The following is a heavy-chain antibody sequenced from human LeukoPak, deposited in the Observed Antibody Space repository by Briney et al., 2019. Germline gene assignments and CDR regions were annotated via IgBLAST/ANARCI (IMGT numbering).Heavy chain of an antibody. CDR1: GYTFITYG. D-gene: IGHD1-26*01. V-gene: IGHV1-18*01. J-gene: IGHJ4*02. CDR2: ITPYNGDT. CDR3: ARVAGVSYNYFDS. Sequence: GASVNVSCKASGYTFITYGITWVRQAPGQGREWMGWITPYNGDTNYAQNLQDRVTMTTDTSTSTAYMELRSLRSDDTAVYFCARVAGVSYNYFDSWGQGTLVTVSS.